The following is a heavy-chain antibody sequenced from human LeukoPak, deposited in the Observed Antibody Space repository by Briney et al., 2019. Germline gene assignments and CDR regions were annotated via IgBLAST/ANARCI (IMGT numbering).Heavy chain of an antibody. J-gene: IGHJ4*02. CDR1: GFTFTTYG. D-gene: IGHD6-19*01. CDR2: IRNDASNQ. Sequence: RPGGSLRLSCSASGFTFTTYGMNWVRQAPGKGLEWVAYIRNDASNQYYADSVKGRFTISRDNSKNILYAQMHSLRPEDTAVYYCASFYSSGWDLDYWGQGTLVTVSS. V-gene: IGHV3-30*02. CDR3: ASFYSSGWDLDY.